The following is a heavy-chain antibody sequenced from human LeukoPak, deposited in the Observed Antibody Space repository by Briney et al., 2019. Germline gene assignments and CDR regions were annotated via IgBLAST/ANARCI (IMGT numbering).Heavy chain of an antibody. V-gene: IGHV3-48*03. CDR3: ARDPGIAAAPDY. J-gene: IGHJ4*02. CDR2: ISSSGSTI. D-gene: IGHD6-13*01. Sequence: GGSLRLSCAASGFTLSSYEMNWVRQAPGKGLEWVSYISSSGSTIYYADSVKGRFTISRDNAKNSLYLQMNSLRAEDTAVYYCARDPGIAAAPDYWGQGTLVTVSS. CDR1: GFTLSSYE.